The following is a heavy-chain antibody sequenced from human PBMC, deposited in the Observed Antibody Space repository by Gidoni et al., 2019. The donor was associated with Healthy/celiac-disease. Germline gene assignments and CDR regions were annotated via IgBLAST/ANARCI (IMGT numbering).Heavy chain of an antibody. V-gene: IGHV4-34*01. Sequence: QVQLQQWGAGLLKPSETLSLTCAVYGGSFSGYYWSWIRQPPGKGLEWIGEINHSGSTNYNPALKSRVTISVDTSKNQFSLKLSSVTAADTAVYYCASLVSDTYYDFWSGPADAFDIWGQGTMVTVSS. D-gene: IGHD3-3*01. J-gene: IGHJ3*02. CDR1: GGSFSGYY. CDR3: ASLVSDTYYDFWSGPADAFDI. CDR2: INHSGST.